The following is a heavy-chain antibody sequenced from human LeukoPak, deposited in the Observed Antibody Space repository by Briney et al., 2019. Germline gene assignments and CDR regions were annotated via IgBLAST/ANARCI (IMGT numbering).Heavy chain of an antibody. D-gene: IGHD3-10*01. CDR2: IYTSGST. CDR1: GGSISSGSYY. J-gene: IGHJ4*02. CDR3: ARGSGPDFDY. V-gene: IGHV4-61*02. Sequence: SETLSLTCTVSGGSISSGSYYWSWIRQPAGKGLEWIGRIYTSGSTNYNSSLKSRVTISVDTSKNQFSLKLSSVTAADTAVYYCARGSGPDFDYWGQGTLVTVSS.